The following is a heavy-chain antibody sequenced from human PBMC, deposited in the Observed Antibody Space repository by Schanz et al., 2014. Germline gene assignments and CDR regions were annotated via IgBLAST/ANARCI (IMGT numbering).Heavy chain of an antibody. CDR1: GFTVSSNY. V-gene: IGHV3-66*01. CDR3: VKDVSYSFDV. J-gene: IGHJ3*01. CDR2: IDRSFTS. Sequence: EVQLVESGGGLVQPGGSLRLSCAASGFTVSSNYMSWVRQAPGKGLEWISYIDRSFTSFYIDSVKGRFTTSRDNAKNSLFLEMSRLRDEDTAVYFCVKDVSYSFDVWGQGAMVSVSA. D-gene: IGHD2-21*01.